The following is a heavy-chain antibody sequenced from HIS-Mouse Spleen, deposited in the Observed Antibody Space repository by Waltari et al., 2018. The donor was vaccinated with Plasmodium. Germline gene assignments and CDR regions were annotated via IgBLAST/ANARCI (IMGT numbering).Heavy chain of an antibody. CDR2: PYNSAKWYN. CDR1: GDSVSSNSAA. CDR3: ARERMWGNWFDP. J-gene: IGHJ5*02. V-gene: IGHV6-1*01. D-gene: IGHD3-16*01. Sequence: QVQLQQSGPGLVKPSQTLSLTCAISGDSVSSNSAAWNWFRQSPSRGLEWLERPYNSAKWYNDDAESVKSRITITPDTSKNQFSLQLNSVTPEDTAVYYCARERMWGNWFDPWGQGTLVTVSS.